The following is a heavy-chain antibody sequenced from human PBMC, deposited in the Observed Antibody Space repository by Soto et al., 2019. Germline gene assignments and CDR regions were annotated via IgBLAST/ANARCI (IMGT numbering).Heavy chain of an antibody. CDR1: GFTFSSYA. D-gene: IGHD6-19*01. J-gene: IGHJ5*02. CDR3: VKAYGYSSGWPAAA. Sequence: EVQLVESGGGLVQPGGSLRLSCSASGFTFSSYAMHWVRHAPGKGLEYVSAISSNGGSTYYADSVKGRFTISRDNSKNTLYLQMSSLRAEDTAVYYCVKAYGYSSGWPAAAWGQGTLVTVSS. CDR2: ISSNGGST. V-gene: IGHV3-64D*06.